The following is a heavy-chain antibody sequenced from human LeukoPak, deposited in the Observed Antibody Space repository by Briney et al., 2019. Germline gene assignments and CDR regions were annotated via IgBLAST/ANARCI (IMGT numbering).Heavy chain of an antibody. V-gene: IGHV4-39*07. CDR2: IYYSGST. D-gene: IGHD1/OR15-1a*01. CDR1: GGSISSSSYY. Sequence: PSETLSLTCTASGGSISSSSYYWGWIRQPPGKGLEWIGSIYYSGSTYYNPSLKSRVTISVDTSKNQFSLKLSSVTAADTAVYYCARDGEGGTMDWFDPWGQGTLVTVSS. J-gene: IGHJ5*02. CDR3: ARDGEGGTMDWFDP.